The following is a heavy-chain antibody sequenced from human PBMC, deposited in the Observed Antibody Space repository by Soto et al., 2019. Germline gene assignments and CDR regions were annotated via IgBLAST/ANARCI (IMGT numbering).Heavy chain of an antibody. CDR2: INAGNGNT. CDR1: GYTYNSYA. CDR3: ARDLRSYYYYYGMDV. V-gene: IGHV1-3*01. Sequence: GASVKVCCKASGYTYNSYAMQWVRQAPGQRLEWMGWINAGNGNTKYSQKFQGRVTITRDTSASTAYMELSSLRSEDTAVYYCARDLRSYYYYYGMDVWGQGTTVTVSS. J-gene: IGHJ6*02. D-gene: IGHD1-26*01.